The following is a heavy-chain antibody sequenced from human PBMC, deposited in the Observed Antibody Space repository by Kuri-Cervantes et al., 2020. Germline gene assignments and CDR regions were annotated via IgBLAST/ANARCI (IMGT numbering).Heavy chain of an antibody. D-gene: IGHD2-2*01. CDR2: VYFSGNT. CDR3: ARADPDCSSASCYLPSGRHYYYYYMDV. J-gene: IGHJ6*03. V-gene: IGHV4-59*05. Sequence: GSLRLSCTVSGDSISSYYWSWIRQSPGKGLEWIGSVYFSGNTYSHSSLKSRVTILIDTSKNQFSLKLTSVTAADTAVYYCARADPDCSSASCYLPSGRHYYYYYMDVWGKGTTVTVSS. CDR1: GDSISSYY.